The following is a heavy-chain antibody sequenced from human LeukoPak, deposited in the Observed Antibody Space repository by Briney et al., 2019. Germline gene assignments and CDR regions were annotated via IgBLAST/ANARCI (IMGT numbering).Heavy chain of an antibody. J-gene: IGHJ4*02. V-gene: IGHV3-15*07. CDR1: GFTFSNAW. CDR2: IKSKTDGGTT. D-gene: IGHD6-13*01. Sequence: PGGSLRLSCAASGFTFSNAWMNWVRQAPGKGLEWVGRIKSKTDGGTTDYAAPVKGRFTISRDNSKNTLYLQMNSLRAEDTAVYYCARVLTAAGPTGTFFDYWGQGTLVTVSS. CDR3: ARVLTAAGPTGTFFDY.